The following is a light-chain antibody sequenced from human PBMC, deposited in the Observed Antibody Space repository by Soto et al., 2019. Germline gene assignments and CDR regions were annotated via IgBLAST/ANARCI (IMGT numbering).Light chain of an antibody. CDR3: QQHSHWPPWT. J-gene: IGKJ1*01. Sequence: EIVLTQSPGTLSLSPGERATLSCRASQSVSGSHLAWYQQKPGQAPRLLIYGASSRATGIPDRFSGSGSGTDFTLTISRLEPEDFAVYYCQQHSHWPPWTFGQGTRVEIQ. V-gene: IGKV3D-20*02. CDR2: GAS. CDR1: QSVSGSH.